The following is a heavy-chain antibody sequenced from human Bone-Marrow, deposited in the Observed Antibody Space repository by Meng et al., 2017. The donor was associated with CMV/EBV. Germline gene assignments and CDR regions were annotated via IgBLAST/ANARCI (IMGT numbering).Heavy chain of an antibody. D-gene: IGHD6-6*01. CDR2: INPNSGGT. J-gene: IGHJ6*02. CDR3: ATDLVSGSRSYYYYGMDV. V-gene: IGHV1-2*02. Sequence: ASVKVSCKASGYTFTGYYMHWVRQAPGQGLEWMGWINPNSGGTNYAQKFQGRVTMTRDTSISTAYMELSRLRSEDTAVYYCATDLVSGSRSYYYYGMDVWGQGTTVTVSS. CDR1: GYTFTGYY.